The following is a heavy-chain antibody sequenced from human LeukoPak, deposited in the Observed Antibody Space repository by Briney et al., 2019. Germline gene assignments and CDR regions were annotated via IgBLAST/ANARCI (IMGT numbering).Heavy chain of an antibody. V-gene: IGHV3-23*01. CDR1: GFTFSSYD. CDR3: ATVWDDGDYANPY. CDR2: ISGSGGRT. D-gene: IGHD4-17*01. Sequence: GGPLRLSCAASGFTFSSYDMSWVRQAPGKGLEWVSAISGSGGRTYYAGSVKGRFTVSRDNSKNTLYLQMNSLRAEDTAVYYCATVWDDGDYANPYWGQGTLVAVSS. J-gene: IGHJ4*02.